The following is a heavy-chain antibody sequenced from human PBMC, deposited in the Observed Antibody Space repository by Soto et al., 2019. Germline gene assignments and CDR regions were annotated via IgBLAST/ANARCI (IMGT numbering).Heavy chain of an antibody. D-gene: IGHD2-21*01. V-gene: IGHV3-48*02. CDR2: ISSTSSSI. CDR1: GFTFSSYS. Sequence: VGSLRLSCVASGFTFSSYSMNWVRQAPGKGLEWVSYISSTSSSIYYTDSVKGRFTISRDNAKNSLYLQMSSLRDEDTAVYYCARGSPFLPWGQGTLVTVSS. J-gene: IGHJ4*02. CDR3: ARGSPFLP.